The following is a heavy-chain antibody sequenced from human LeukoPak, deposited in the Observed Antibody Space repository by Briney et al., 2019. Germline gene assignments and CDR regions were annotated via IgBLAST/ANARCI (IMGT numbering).Heavy chain of an antibody. J-gene: IGHJ4*02. V-gene: IGHV3-21*01. CDR3: ARDSYCSGGSCYSD. CDR1: GFTFSSYS. D-gene: IGHD2-15*01. Sequence: PGGSLRLSCAASGFTFSSYSMNWVRQAPGKGLEWVSSISSSSSYIYYADSVKGRFTISRDNAKNSLYLQMNSLRAEDTAVYYCARDSYCSGGSCYSDWGQGTLVTVSS. CDR2: ISSSSSYI.